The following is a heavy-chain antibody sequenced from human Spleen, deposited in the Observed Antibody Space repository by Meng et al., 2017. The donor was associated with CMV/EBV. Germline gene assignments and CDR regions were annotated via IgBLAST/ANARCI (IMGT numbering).Heavy chain of an antibody. CDR3: AREIVPKSRFDP. D-gene: IGHD2-21*01. Sequence: GESLKISCAASGFTVSSNYMSWVRQAPGKGPEWVSVIYSGGSTYYADSVKGRFTISRDNSKNTLYLQMNSLRAEDTAAYYCAREIVPKSRFDPWGQGTLVTVSS. CDR1: GFTVSSNY. V-gene: IGHV3-66*02. J-gene: IGHJ5*02. CDR2: IYSGGST.